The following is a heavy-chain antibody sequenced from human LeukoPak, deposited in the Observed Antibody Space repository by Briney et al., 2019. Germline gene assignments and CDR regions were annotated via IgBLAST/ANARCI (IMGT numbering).Heavy chain of an antibody. D-gene: IGHD6-6*01. CDR1: GFTFSHYG. J-gene: IGHJ2*01. Sequence: PGGSLRLSCEASGFTFSHYGMLWVRQAPGKGLEWVAFISHDGDNQHYADSVKGRFTISRDDSKNTVYLQMSSLRNDDTAMYYCAKWASFWGFGSSDWYFDVWGRGTLATVSS. V-gene: IGHV3-30*18. CDR2: ISHDGDNQ. CDR3: AKWASFWGFGSSDWYFDV.